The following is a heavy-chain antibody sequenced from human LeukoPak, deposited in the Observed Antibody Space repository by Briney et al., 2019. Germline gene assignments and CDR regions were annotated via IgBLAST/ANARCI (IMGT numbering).Heavy chain of an antibody. CDR1: GGSISSYY. D-gene: IGHD6-6*01. CDR2: IYYSGST. J-gene: IGHJ4*02. V-gene: IGHV4-59*12. CDR3: AREVSSGSSRYFDY. Sequence: PSETLSLTCTVSGGSISSYYWSWIRQPPGKGLEWIGYIYYSGSTNYNPSLKSRVTISVDTSKNQFSLKLSSVTAADTAVYYCAREVSSGSSRYFDYWGQGTLVTVSS.